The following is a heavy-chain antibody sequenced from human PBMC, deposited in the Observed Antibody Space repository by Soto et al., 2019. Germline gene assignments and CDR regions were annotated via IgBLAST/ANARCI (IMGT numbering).Heavy chain of an antibody. CDR2: ISSTTNYI. Sequence: GSLRLSCAASGFTFTRYSMNWVRQAPGKGLEWVSSISSTTNYIYYADSMKGRFTVSRDNAKNSVYLEMNSLSAEDTALYYCARESEDLTSNFDYWGQGTLVTVSS. CDR3: ARESEDLTSNFDY. J-gene: IGHJ4*02. V-gene: IGHV3-21*01. CDR1: GFTFTRYS.